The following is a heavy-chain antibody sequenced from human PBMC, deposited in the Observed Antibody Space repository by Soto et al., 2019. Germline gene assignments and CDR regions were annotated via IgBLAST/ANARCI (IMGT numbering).Heavy chain of an antibody. CDR2: ISSTTNYI. Sequence: GSLRLSCAASGFTFTRYSMNWVRQAPGKGLEWVSSISSTTNYIYYADSMKGRFTVSRDNAKNSVYLEMNSLSAEDTALYYCARESEDLTSNFDYWGQGTLVTVSS. CDR3: ARESEDLTSNFDY. J-gene: IGHJ4*02. V-gene: IGHV3-21*01. CDR1: GFTFTRYS.